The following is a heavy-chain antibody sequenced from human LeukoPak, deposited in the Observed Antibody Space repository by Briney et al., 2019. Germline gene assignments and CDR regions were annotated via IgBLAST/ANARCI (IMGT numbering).Heavy chain of an antibody. CDR2: IIPILGIA. V-gene: IGHV1-69*04. J-gene: IGHJ4*02. CDR3: ARGSPDHYDSSGYYLN. CDR1: GGTFSSYA. Sequence: SVKVSCKASGGTFSSYAISWVRQAPGQGLEWMGRIIPILGIANYAQKFQGRVTITADKSTSTAYMELSSLRSEDTAVYYCARGSPDHYDSSGYYLNWGQGTLVTVSS. D-gene: IGHD3-22*01.